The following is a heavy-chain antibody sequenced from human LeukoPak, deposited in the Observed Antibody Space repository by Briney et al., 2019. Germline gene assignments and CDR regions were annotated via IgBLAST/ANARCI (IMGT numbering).Heavy chain of an antibody. D-gene: IGHD1-26*01. CDR2: INPNSGGT. CDR3: AREKWELLPTDY. Sequence: ASVKVSCKAPGYTFTGYYMHWVRQAPGQGLEWMGWINPNSGGTNYAQKFQGRVTMTRDTSISTAYMELSRLRSDDTAVYYCAREKWELLPTDYWGQGTLVTVSS. V-gene: IGHV1-2*02. J-gene: IGHJ4*02. CDR1: GYTFTGYY.